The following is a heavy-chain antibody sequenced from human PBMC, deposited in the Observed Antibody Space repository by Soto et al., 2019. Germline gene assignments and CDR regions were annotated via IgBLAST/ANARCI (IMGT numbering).Heavy chain of an antibody. CDR3: ARDWGGPGPFDY. J-gene: IGHJ4*02. V-gene: IGHV1-46*01. CDR2: INPNGGST. CDR1: GDTFTSYY. D-gene: IGHD3-16*01. Sequence: ASVKVSCKPPGDTFTSYYMHWVRQAPGHGLEWMGVINPNGGSTRFAQKLQGRVTMTSDTSTSTVYMELRGLTSEDTAVYYCARDWGGPGPFDYWGQGTLVTVSS.